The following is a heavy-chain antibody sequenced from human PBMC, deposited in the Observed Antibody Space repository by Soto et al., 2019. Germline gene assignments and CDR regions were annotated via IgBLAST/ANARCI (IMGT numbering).Heavy chain of an antibody. D-gene: IGHD6-19*01. J-gene: IGHJ4*02. Sequence: QVQVVQSGAEVKKPGASVIVSCKVSGYIFTGHYIHWVRQAPGQGLEWMGWINPDNGATDYAQKFQDWVTMTRDTSMSTAFIEFHRLKPDDTAVYYCTRGRGRGWYPTSACDFWGQGTPVTVSS. CDR1: GYIFTGHY. V-gene: IGHV1-2*04. CDR2: INPDNGAT. CDR3: TRGRGRGWYPTSACDF.